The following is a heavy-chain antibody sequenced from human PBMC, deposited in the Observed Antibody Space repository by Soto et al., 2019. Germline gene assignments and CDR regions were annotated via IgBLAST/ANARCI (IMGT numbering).Heavy chain of an antibody. V-gene: IGHV4-34*01. CDR1: GGVVSEYF. J-gene: IGHJ6*02. D-gene: IGHD3-22*01. CDR2: INYSGST. Sequence: PSETLSISFAVYGGVVSEYFRSVIRQPPGRGLEWIGEINYSGSTSYNPSLKSRVTISVDTSKNQFTLKLNSVTAADTAVYYCARHNYDSSGTAVDVWGQGTTVTVS. CDR3: ARHNYDSSGTAVDV.